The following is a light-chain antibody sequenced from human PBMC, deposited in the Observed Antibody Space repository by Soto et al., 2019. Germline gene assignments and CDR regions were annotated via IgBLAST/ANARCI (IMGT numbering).Light chain of an antibody. CDR2: DTY. V-gene: IGLV7-46*01. CDR1: TGVVTSGHY. CDR3: LLSYRGARV. Sequence: QAVVTQEPSLTVSPGGTLILTCGSSTGVVTSGHYPYWFQQKPGQAPRTLIHDTYKKHSWTPARFSGSLLGGKAALTLSGAQPDDEPEYYCLLSYRGARVFGSGTKATVL. J-gene: IGLJ1*01.